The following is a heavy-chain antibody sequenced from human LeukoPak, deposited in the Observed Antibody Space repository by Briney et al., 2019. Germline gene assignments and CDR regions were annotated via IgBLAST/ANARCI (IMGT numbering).Heavy chain of an antibody. Sequence: SETLSLTCIVSGGSISSSSYYWGWIRQPPGKWLEWIGSIYNSGNTYYNPHLKSQVTISVDTSKNQFSLKLSSVNAADTAVYYCARERYYYGSSSEGNYWGQGTLVTVSS. J-gene: IGHJ4*02. CDR2: IYNSGNT. CDR1: GGSISSSSYY. V-gene: IGHV4-39*01. D-gene: IGHD3-22*01. CDR3: ARERYYYGSSSEGNY.